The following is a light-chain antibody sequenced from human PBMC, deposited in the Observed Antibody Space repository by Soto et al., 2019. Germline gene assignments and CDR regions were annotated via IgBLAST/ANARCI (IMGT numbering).Light chain of an antibody. CDR3: QQRVISPPVYT. Sequence: EIVLRQSPGTLSLSPGERATLSCRASQSVSSSYLAWYQQKSGQAPRLLIYGACSRATGMPDRFSGSGSGTGFTRSVSRVEPDYFGVYYCQQRVISPPVYTFGEGTKLVI. CDR1: QSVSSSY. V-gene: IGKV3-20*01. CDR2: GAC. J-gene: IGKJ2*01.